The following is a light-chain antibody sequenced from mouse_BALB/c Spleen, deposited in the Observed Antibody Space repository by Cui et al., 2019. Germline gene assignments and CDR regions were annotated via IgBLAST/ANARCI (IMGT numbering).Light chain of an antibody. J-gene: IGKJ1*01. CDR1: SSVSY. Sequence: QFVLPKSPHPMPASPGEKVTMTCSASSSVSYMYWYQQKPRSSPKPWIYLTSNLASGVPARFSGSGSGTSYSLTISSMEAEDAATYYCQQWSSNPPTWTFGGGTKLEIK. V-gene: IGKV4-68*01. CDR2: LTS. CDR3: QQWSSNPPTWT.